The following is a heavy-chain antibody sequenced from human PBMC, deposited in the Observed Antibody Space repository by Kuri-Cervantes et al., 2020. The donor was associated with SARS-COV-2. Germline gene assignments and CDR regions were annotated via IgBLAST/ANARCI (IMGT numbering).Heavy chain of an antibody. Sequence: LRLSCTVSGGSISSGDYYWSWIRQPPGKGLEWIGYISYSGSTYYNPSLKSRLTISADMSKNQFSLKLTSVTAADSAVYYCARDSGGPCYSGYGCYYYYGLDVWGRGTTVTVSS. CDR2: ISYSGST. V-gene: IGHV4-30-4*01. D-gene: IGHD2-21*01. CDR3: ARDSGGPCYSGYGCYYYYGLDV. J-gene: IGHJ6*02. CDR1: GGSISSGDYY.